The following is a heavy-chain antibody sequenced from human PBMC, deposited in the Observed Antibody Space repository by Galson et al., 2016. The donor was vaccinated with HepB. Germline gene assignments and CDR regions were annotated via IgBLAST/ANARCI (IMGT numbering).Heavy chain of an antibody. J-gene: IGHJ4*02. CDR1: GYSFTSYW. V-gene: IGHV5-51*01. D-gene: IGHD1-1*01. CDR3: ARALEIDHWVAFAA. CDR2: IFPGDSDT. Sequence: QSGAEVKKPGESLKISCKGSGYSFTSYWIGWVRQMPGKGLEWMGIIFPGDSDTKYSPSFQGQVTISADTSMRTAYLQWSRGKASDSAMYYSARALEIDHWVAFAAWGQGTLVTVSS.